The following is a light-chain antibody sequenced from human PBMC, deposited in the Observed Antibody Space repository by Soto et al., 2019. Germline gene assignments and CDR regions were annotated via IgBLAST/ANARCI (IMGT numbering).Light chain of an antibody. J-gene: IGLJ2*01. V-gene: IGLV2-23*01. CDR1: SSDVGSYNL. Sequence: QSVLTQPASVSGSPGQSITISCTGSSSDVGSYNLVSWYQQHPDKAPKLMIYEGSKRPSGVSNRFSGSKSGNTASLTISGLQAEDEADYYCFSYAGYNTGVFGGGTQLTVL. CDR2: EGS. CDR3: FSYAGYNTGV.